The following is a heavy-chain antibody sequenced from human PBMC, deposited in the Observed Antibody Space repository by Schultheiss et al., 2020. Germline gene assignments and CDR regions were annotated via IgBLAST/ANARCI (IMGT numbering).Heavy chain of an antibody. CDR2: ISYDGSNK. Sequence: GESLKISCAASGFTFSSYAMHWVRQAPGKGLEWVAVISYDGSNKYYADSVKGRFTISRDNSKNTLYLQMNSLRAEDTAVYYCARDLYSIGLPTYYYYGMDVWGQGTTVTVSS. CDR1: GFTFSSYA. J-gene: IGHJ6*02. D-gene: IGHD6-13*01. CDR3: ARDLYSIGLPTYYYYGMDV. V-gene: IGHV3-30*04.